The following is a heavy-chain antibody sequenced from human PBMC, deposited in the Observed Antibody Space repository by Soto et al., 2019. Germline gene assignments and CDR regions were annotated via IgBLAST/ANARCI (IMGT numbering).Heavy chain of an antibody. D-gene: IGHD3-10*01. CDR2: IWHDGSEK. CDR1: GFTFSSYA. Sequence: GGSLRLSCAASGFTFSSYAMSWVRQAPGKGLEWVAIIWHDGSEKYYADSVRGRFTVSRDNSKSKLDLQMNSLRVEDTAIYYCARDKGSDAPIDIWGQGTMVTVS. CDR3: ARDKGSDAPIDI. V-gene: IGHV3-33*08. J-gene: IGHJ3*02.